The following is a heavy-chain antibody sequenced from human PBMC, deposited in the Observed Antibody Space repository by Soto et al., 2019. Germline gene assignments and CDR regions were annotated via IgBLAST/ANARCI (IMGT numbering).Heavy chain of an antibody. CDR3: ARGPRWGVAARRVFDY. CDR1: GGSFSGYY. V-gene: IGHV4-34*01. Sequence: SETLSLTCAVYGGSFSGYYWSWIRQPPGKGLEWIGEINHSGSTNYNPSLKSRVTISVDTSKNQFSLKLSSVTAADTAVYYCARGPRWGVAARRVFDYWGQGTLVTVSS. CDR2: INHSGST. D-gene: IGHD6-6*01. J-gene: IGHJ4*02.